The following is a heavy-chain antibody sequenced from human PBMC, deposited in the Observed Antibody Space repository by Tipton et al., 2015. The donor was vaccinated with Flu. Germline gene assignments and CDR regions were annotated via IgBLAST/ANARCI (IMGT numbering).Heavy chain of an antibody. V-gene: IGHV3-33*01. CDR2: IWYDGSNK. Sequence: SLRLSCAASGFTFSSYGMHWVRQAPGKGLEWVAVIWYDGSNKYYADSVKGRFTISRDNSKNTLYLQMNSLRAEDTAVYYCARDFEFVLDYYDSSGFPPWFDPWGQGTLVTVSS. J-gene: IGHJ5*02. D-gene: IGHD3-22*01. CDR3: ARDFEFVLDYYDSSGFPPWFDP. CDR1: GFTFSSYG.